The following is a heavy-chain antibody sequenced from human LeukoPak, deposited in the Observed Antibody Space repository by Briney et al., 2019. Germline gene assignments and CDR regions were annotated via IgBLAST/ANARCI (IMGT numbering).Heavy chain of an antibody. CDR1: GYTFTSYG. CDR3: ARDLRVYSGTLVGAY. Sequence: ASVKVPCKASGYTFTSYGISCVRQAPGQGLEWMGWISAYNGNTNYAQKLQGRVTMTTDTSTSTAYMELRSLRSDDTAVYYCARDLRVYSGTLVGAYWGQGTLVTVSS. D-gene: IGHD1-26*01. V-gene: IGHV1-18*01. CDR2: ISAYNGNT. J-gene: IGHJ4*02.